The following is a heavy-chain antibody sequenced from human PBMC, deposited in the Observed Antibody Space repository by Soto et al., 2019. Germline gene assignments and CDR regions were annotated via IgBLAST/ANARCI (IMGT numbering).Heavy chain of an antibody. V-gene: IGHV3-23*01. CDR2: IGGSGGNT. CDR1: GFTFSSYA. CDR3: ARVVRYFDTPYGMDV. Sequence: HPGGSLRLSCAASGFTFSSYAMSWVRQAPGKGLEWVSSIGGSGGNTYYADSVKGRFTISRDNSKNTLFLQMNRLRAEDTAEYYCARVVRYFDTPYGMDVWGHGTTVTVSS. D-gene: IGHD3-9*01. J-gene: IGHJ6*02.